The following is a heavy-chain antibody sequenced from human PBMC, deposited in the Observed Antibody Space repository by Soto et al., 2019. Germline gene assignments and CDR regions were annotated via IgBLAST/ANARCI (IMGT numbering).Heavy chain of an antibody. Sequence: QVQLVQSGAEVKKPGSSVKVSCKASGGTFSSYTIRWVRQAPGQVLEWMGRIIPILGIANYAQKFQGRVTINADKSTRTAYIELISLRYEDKAVYYCARDRGYSTVTNNGMDVWGQGTTVTVSS. V-gene: IGHV1-69*08. D-gene: IGHD4-17*01. CDR2: IIPILGIA. CDR1: GGTFSSYT. J-gene: IGHJ6*02. CDR3: ARDRGYSTVTNNGMDV.